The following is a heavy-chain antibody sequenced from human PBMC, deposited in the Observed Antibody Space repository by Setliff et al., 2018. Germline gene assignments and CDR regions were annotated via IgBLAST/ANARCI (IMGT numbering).Heavy chain of an antibody. CDR3: ARFLNPRDGYQNSPGFDF. Sequence: ETLSLTCTVSGASISSYYWSWIRQPPGKGLEWIGYIYTSGGTNYNPSLKSRVTISVDTSKNQFSLKMSSMTAADTAVYYCARFLNPRDGYQNSPGFDFWGQGALVTVSS. CDR1: GASISSYY. V-gene: IGHV4-4*08. D-gene: IGHD5-12*01. J-gene: IGHJ4*02. CDR2: IYTSGGT.